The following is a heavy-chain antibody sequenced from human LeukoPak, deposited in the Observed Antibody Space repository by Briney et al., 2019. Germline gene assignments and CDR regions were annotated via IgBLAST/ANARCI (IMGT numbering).Heavy chain of an antibody. Sequence: GGSLRLSCAASGFTFSRYWMHWVRQAPGKGLVWVSVIYSGGSTDYADSVKGRFTISRDNLKNTLYLQMNSLRAEDTAVYYCARGPAGYNWGQGTLVTFSS. CDR3: ARGPAGYN. D-gene: IGHD1-1*01. V-gene: IGHV3-53*01. J-gene: IGHJ4*02. CDR1: GFTFSRYW. CDR2: IYSGGST.